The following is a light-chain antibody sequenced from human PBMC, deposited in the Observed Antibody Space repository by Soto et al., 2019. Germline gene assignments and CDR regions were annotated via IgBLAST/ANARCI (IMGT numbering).Light chain of an antibody. CDR1: SSDVGGSNY. V-gene: IGLV2-14*01. CDR2: DVS. J-gene: IGLJ2*01. Sequence: QSALTQPASVSGSPGQSITVSCTGTSSDVGGSNYVSWYQQHPGKAPKLMIYDVSNRPSGVSNRFSGSKSGNTASLTISGLQAEDEADYYCSSYTSSSTYVVFGEGTKLTVL. CDR3: SSYTSSSTYVV.